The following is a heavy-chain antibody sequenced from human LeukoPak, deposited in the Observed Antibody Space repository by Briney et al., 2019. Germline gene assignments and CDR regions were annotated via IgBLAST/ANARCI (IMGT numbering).Heavy chain of an antibody. Sequence: GRSLRLSCAASGFTFSSYGMHWVRQAPGKGLEWVAVIWNDGSQKYYADSVKGRFTISRDNSKNTLYPQMNSLRAEDTAVYYCARDKGPYYFDQWGQGTLLTVSS. V-gene: IGHV3-33*01. J-gene: IGHJ4*02. CDR2: IWNDGSQK. CDR3: ARDKGPYYFDQ. CDR1: GFTFSSYG.